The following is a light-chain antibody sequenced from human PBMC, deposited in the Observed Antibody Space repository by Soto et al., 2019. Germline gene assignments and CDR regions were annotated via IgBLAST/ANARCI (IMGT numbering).Light chain of an antibody. Sequence: QAVVTQPPSASGTPGQRVTISCSGGSSNVGTNTVSWYQQLPGTAPKLLIYSNNQRPSGVPDRFSGSKSGTSASLAISGLQSEDEADYYCATWDDSLNGLFGGGTKVTVL. CDR2: SNN. CDR1: SSNVGTNT. J-gene: IGLJ3*02. CDR3: ATWDDSLNGL. V-gene: IGLV1-44*01.